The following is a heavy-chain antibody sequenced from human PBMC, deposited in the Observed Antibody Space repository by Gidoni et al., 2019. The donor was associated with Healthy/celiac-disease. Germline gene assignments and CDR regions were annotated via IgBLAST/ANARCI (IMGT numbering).Heavy chain of an antibody. D-gene: IGHD1-26*01. CDR1: GFTFSSYW. CDR3: ARGPRSGRSYFDY. CDR2: IKQDGSEK. Sequence: EVQLVESGGGLVQPGGSLRLSCSASGFTFSSYWMSWVRQAPGKGLEWVANIKQDGSEKDYVDSVKGRFTISRDNAKNSLYLQMNSLRAEDTAVYYCARGPRSGRSYFDYWGQGTLVTVSS. J-gene: IGHJ4*02. V-gene: IGHV3-7*05.